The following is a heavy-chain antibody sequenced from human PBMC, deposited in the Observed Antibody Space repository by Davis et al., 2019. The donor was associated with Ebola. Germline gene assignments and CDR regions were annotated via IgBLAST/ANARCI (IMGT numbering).Heavy chain of an antibody. V-gene: IGHV3-9*01. CDR1: GFTFDDYA. CDR2: ISWNSGSI. CDR3: ARVLVAGSGWFDP. J-gene: IGHJ5*02. D-gene: IGHD6-19*01. Sequence: SLKISCAASGFTFDDYAMHWVRQAPGKGLEWVSGISWNSGSIGYADSVKGRFTISRDNAKNSLYLQMNSLRAEDTAVYYCARVLVAGSGWFDPWGQGTLVTVSS.